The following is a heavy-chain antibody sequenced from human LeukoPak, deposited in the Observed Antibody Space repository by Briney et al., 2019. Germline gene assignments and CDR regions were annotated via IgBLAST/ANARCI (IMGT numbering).Heavy chain of an antibody. CDR1: GFTFDDYA. V-gene: IGHV3-9*01. J-gene: IGHJ4*02. D-gene: IGHD3-10*01. CDR3: AKAHFGELLGIDY. Sequence: GGSLRLSCAASGFTFDDYAIHWVRQAPGKGLEWVSGISWNSGHIVYADSVKGRFTISRDNAKNSLYLQMNSLRAEDTALYYCAKAHFGELLGIDYWGQGTLVTVSS. CDR2: ISWNSGHI.